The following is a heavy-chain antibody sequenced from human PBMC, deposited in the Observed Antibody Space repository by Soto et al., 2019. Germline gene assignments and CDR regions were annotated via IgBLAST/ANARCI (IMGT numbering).Heavy chain of an antibody. CDR1: GFTFSSYS. CDR3: ARDQIAAAGMSWCDP. Sequence: PGGSLRLSCAASGFTFSSYSMNWVGQAPGKGLEWVSYISSSSSTIYYADSGKGRFTISRDNAKNSLYLQMNSLRDEDTAVYYCARDQIAAAGMSWCDPWGQGTLVTVS. J-gene: IGHJ5*02. V-gene: IGHV3-48*02. D-gene: IGHD6-13*01. CDR2: ISSSSSTI.